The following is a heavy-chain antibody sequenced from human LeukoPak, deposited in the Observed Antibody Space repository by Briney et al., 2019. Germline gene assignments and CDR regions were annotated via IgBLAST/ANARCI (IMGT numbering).Heavy chain of an antibody. CDR1: GFTFSSYA. CDR3: VKDGQWGSSSGCNDY. D-gene: IGHD6-13*01. V-gene: IGHV3-23*01. Sequence: GGSLRLSCAASGFTFSSYAMSWVRQAPGKGLEWVSAISGSGGSTYYADSVKGRFTISRDNSKNTLYLQMNSLRAEDTAVYYCVKDGQWGSSSGCNDYWGQGTLVTVSS. J-gene: IGHJ4*02. CDR2: ISGSGGST.